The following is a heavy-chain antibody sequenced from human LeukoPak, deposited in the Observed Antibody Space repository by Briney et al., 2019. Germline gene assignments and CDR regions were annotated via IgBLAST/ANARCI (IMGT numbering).Heavy chain of an antibody. CDR3: AKGTAVAGWNY. J-gene: IGHJ4*02. V-gene: IGHV3-23*01. D-gene: IGHD6-19*01. Sequence: GGSLRLSCAASGFTFSSYAMSWVRQAPGKGLEWVSAISGSGGSTYYADSVKGRFTISRDNPKNTLYLQMNSLRAEDTAVYYCAKGTAVAGWNYWGQGTLVTVSS. CDR1: GFTFSSYA. CDR2: ISGSGGST.